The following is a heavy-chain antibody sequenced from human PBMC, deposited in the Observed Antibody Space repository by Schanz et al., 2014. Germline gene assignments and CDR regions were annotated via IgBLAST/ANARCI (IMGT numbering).Heavy chain of an antibody. V-gene: IGHV3-23*05. CDR1: GFTFTDHA. J-gene: IGHJ5*02. D-gene: IGHD3-16*01. CDR2: IDTAGSYT. CDR3: VRWGAS. Sequence: EVQLLASGGGLVQPGGSLRLTCLTSGFTFTDHAMSWVRQAPGKGLVWVSTIDTAGSYTSYVDSVKGRFTISRDNAKNTLYLQMSRLRVEDTAVYYCVRWGASWGQGTLVTVSS.